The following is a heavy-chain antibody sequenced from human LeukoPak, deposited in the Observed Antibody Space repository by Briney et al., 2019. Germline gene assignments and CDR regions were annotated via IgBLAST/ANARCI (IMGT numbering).Heavy chain of an antibody. V-gene: IGHV4-34*01. D-gene: IGHD3-22*01. CDR1: GGSFSGYY. CDR3: ARGAYYYDSSGYSSPHFDY. CDR2: INHSGST. J-gene: IGHJ4*02. Sequence: SETLSLTCAVYGGSFSGYYWSWIRQPPGKGLEWIGEINHSGSTNYNPSLKSRVTISVDTSKNQFSLKLSSVTAADTAVYYCARGAYYYDSSGYSSPHFDYWGQGTLVSVSS.